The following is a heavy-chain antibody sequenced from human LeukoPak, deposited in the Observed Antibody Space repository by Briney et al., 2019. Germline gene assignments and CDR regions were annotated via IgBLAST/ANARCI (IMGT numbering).Heavy chain of an antibody. CDR3: ARDDLDGDTPFL. J-gene: IGHJ4*02. D-gene: IGHD2-21*02. CDR1: GYTFTSYY. V-gene: IGHV1-46*01. CDR2: INPSGGST. Sequence: ASVKVSCKASGYTFTSYYMHWVRQAPGQGLEWMGIINPSGGSTSYAQKFQGRVTTTRDTSTSTVYTELSSLRSEDTAVYYCARDDLDGDTPFLWGQGTLVTVSS.